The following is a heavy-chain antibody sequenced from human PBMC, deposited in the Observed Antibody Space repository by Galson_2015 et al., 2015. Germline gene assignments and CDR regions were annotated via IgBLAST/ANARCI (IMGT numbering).Heavy chain of an antibody. V-gene: IGHV5-51*01. D-gene: IGHD2-2*01. CDR3: ARRVYCSSTSCHSNTSNRHYGMDV. J-gene: IGHJ6*02. Sequence: QSGAEVKKPGESLIISCKGSGYSFTSYWIGWVRQMPGKGLEWMGIIYPGDSDTRYSPSFQGQVTISADKSISTAYLQWSSLKASGTAMYYCARRVYCSSTSCHSNTSNRHYGMDVWGQGTTVTVSS. CDR1: GYSFTSYW. CDR2: IYPGDSDT.